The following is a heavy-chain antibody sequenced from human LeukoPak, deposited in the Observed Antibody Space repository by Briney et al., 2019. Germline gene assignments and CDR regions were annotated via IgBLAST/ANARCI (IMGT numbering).Heavy chain of an antibody. CDR2: IYHSGST. CDR3: ARGGNYYGSGSFNWFDP. V-gene: IGHV4-38-2*02. D-gene: IGHD3-10*01. CDR1: GYSISSGYY. J-gene: IGHJ5*02. Sequence: SETLSLTCTVSGYSISSGYYWGWIRQPPGKGLEWIGSIYHSGSTYYNPSLKSRVTISVDTSKNQFSLKLTSMTAADTAVYYCARGGNYYGSGSFNWFDPWGQGTLVTVSS.